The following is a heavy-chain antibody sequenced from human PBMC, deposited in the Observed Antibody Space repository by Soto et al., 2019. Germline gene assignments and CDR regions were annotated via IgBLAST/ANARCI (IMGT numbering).Heavy chain of an antibody. CDR3: AHTRGPPPNYYYYGMDV. J-gene: IGHJ6*02. D-gene: IGHD3-10*01. CDR1: GYTFTSYG. Sequence: QVQLVQSGAEVKKPGASVKVSCKASGYTFTSYGISWVRQAPGQGLEWMGWISAYNGNTNYAQKLQGRVTTTTDTSTSTAYMELRSLRSDDTAVYYCAHTRGPPPNYYYYGMDVWGQGTTVTVSS. V-gene: IGHV1-18*01. CDR2: ISAYNGNT.